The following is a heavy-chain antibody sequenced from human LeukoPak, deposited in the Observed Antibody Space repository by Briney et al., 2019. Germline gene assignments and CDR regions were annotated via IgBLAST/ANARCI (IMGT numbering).Heavy chain of an antibody. Sequence: GGSLRLSCTASGFAFETYWMHWVRQVPGKGLVWVSRIDEDGRITNYADSVNGRFSISRDNAKNTLYLQMNSLRAEDTAVYYCAKDRSIAAAGFDYWGQGTLVTVSS. D-gene: IGHD6-13*01. CDR3: AKDRSIAAAGFDY. CDR1: GFAFETYW. V-gene: IGHV3-74*01. CDR2: IDEDGRIT. J-gene: IGHJ4*02.